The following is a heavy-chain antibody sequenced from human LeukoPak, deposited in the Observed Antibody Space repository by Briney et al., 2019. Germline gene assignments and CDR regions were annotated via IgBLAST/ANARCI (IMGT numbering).Heavy chain of an antibody. CDR2: INPSGGST. Sequence: ASVKVSCKASGYTFTRYYIHWVRQAPGQGLEWMGVINPSGGSTTHARKFQGRVTMTRDTSTSTVYMDLSSLRSEDTAVYYCARDLVGSLSGWGQGTLATVSS. D-gene: IGHD6-6*01. CDR3: ARDLVGSLSG. CDR1: GYTFTRYY. V-gene: IGHV1-46*01. J-gene: IGHJ4*02.